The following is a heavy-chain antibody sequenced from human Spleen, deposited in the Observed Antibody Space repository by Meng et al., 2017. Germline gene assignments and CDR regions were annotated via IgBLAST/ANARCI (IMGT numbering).Heavy chain of an antibody. CDR3: ARGPTTMAHDFDY. J-gene: IGHJ4*02. CDR1: GGSFSDYY. D-gene: IGHD4-11*01. V-gene: IGHV4-34*01. Sequence: QVPLQQWGAGFLNPSETLSLTCFVSGGSFSDYYWSWIRQPPGKGLEWIGEINHSGSTNYNPSLESRATISVDTSQNNLSLKLSSVTAADSAVYYCARGPTTMAHDFDYWGQGTLVTVSS. CDR2: INHSGST.